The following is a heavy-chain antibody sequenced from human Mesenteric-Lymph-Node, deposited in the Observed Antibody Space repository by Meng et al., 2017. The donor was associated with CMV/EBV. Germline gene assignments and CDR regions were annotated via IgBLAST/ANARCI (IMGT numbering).Heavy chain of an antibody. CDR3: ARVVVVLEAGRWFDP. CDR1: GGSISSGSDF. CDR2: IDYSGST. Sequence: SETLSLTCTVSGGSISSGSDFWGWIRQPPGKGLEWIGTIDYSGSTYYNPSLKSRVDISVDTSKNQFSLKLGSVTAADTAVYYCARVVVVLEAGRWFDPWGQGTLVTVSS. J-gene: IGHJ5*02. V-gene: IGHV4-39*07. D-gene: IGHD2-21*01.